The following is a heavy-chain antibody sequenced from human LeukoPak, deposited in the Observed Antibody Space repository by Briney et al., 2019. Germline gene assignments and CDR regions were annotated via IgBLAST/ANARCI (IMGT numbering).Heavy chain of an antibody. V-gene: IGHV5-51*01. CDR1: GYSLTNFW. J-gene: IGHJ4*02. CDR3: ARHRPLRAAAVLDY. Sequence: GESLKISCKGSGYSLTNFWIGWVRQMPGKGLEWMGIIFVGDSDTRYSPSFQGQVTISADRSIRTAYLQWSSLKASDTAMYYCARHRPLRAAAVLDYWGQGTLVTVSS. CDR2: IFVGDSDT. D-gene: IGHD6-13*01.